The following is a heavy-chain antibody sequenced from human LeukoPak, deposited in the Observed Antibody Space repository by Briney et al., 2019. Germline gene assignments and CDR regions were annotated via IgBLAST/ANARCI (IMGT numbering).Heavy chain of an antibody. CDR3: AIWRGLGYCSSTNCFRFDP. Sequence: SETLSLTCTVSGGSISSYYWSWIRQPPGKGLEWIGYIYYSGSTNYNPSLKSRVTISVDTSKNQFSLKLSSVTAADTAVYYCAIWRGLGYCSSTNCFRFDPWGQGTLVTVSS. D-gene: IGHD2-2*01. J-gene: IGHJ5*02. CDR2: IYYSGST. V-gene: IGHV4-59*01. CDR1: GGSISSYY.